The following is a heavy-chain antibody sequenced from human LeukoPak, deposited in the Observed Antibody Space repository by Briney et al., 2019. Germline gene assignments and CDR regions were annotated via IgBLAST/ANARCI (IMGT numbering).Heavy chain of an antibody. J-gene: IGHJ4*02. CDR1: GFSFSSHG. D-gene: IGHD6-19*01. V-gene: IGHV3-66*01. CDR2: IYSGGST. Sequence: GGSLRLSCAASGFSFSSHGMSWVRQAPGKGLEWVSVIYSGGSTYYADSVKGRFTISRDNSKNTLYLQMNSLRAEDTAVYYCARDWGPAVAGTDYWGQGTLVTVSS. CDR3: ARDWGPAVAGTDY.